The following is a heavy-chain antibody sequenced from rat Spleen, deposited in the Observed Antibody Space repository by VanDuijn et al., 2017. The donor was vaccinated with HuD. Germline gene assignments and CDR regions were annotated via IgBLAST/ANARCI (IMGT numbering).Heavy chain of an antibody. D-gene: IGHD1-2*01. J-gene: IGHJ2*01. Sequence: EVQLQESGPGLVKPSQSLSLTCSVTGYSIKSSYRWNWIRKFPGNKLEWMGYIDNAGSTHYNPSLKSRISITRDTSKNQFFLQVNSVTAEDTATDYWAMSGYYSSYDWYFDYWGQGVMVTVSP. CDR2: IDNAGST. V-gene: IGHV3-3*01. CDR1: GYSIKSSYR. CDR3: AMSGYYSSYDWYFDY.